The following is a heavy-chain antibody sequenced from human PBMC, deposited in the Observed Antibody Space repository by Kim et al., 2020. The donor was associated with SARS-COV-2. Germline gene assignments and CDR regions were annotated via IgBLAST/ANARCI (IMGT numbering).Heavy chain of an antibody. CDR1: GGSISSYY. Sequence: SETLSLTCTVSGGSISSYYWSWIRQPPGQGLECIGYIYYSGTTNYNPSLKSPVTISVDTSKNQFSLKLSSGTAADTAVYYCERHSGYFSGWFDPWGQGTLVTLPS. V-gene: IGHV4-59*01. D-gene: IGHD5-12*01. CDR2: IYYSGTT. CDR3: ERHSGYFSGWFDP. J-gene: IGHJ5*02.